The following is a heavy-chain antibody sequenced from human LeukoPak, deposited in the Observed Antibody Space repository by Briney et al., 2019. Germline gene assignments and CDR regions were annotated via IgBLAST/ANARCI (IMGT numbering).Heavy chain of an antibody. V-gene: IGHV3-21*01. CDR1: GFTFSSYS. CDR2: ISSSSSYI. J-gene: IGHJ4*02. CDR3: ASALYGSGTYEGY. D-gene: IGHD3-10*01. Sequence: GGSLRLSCAGSGFTFSSYSMNWVRQAPGKGLEWVSSISSSSSYIYYADSVKGRFTISRDNAKNSLYLQMNSLRAEDTAVYYCASALYGSGTYEGYWGQGTLVTVSS.